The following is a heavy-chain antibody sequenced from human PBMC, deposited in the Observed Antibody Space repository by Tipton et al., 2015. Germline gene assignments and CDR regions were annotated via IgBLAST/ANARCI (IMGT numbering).Heavy chain of an antibody. CDR3: ARARGRHGGLFDS. CDR2: IQYSGST. J-gene: IGHJ4*02. D-gene: IGHD4-23*01. V-gene: IGHV4-59*11. Sequence: TLSLTCAVEGGSFSYHYWSWIRQPPGKALEWIGYIQYSGSTNYNPSLKSRVTISVDTSKTQFSLKMSSVTASDTAVYYCARARGRHGGLFDSWGQGILVTVSS. CDR1: GGSFSYHY.